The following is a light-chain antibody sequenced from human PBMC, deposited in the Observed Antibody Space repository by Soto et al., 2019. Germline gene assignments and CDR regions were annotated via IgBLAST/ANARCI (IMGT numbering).Light chain of an antibody. CDR1: QGVGSS. Sequence: EIVLTPSAAVLFLSPGERASLSCRSSQGVGSSLAWYQQKPGQAPKPLIYDVSNRATGIPARFSGSGSGTDFTLTISSLEPEDFAVYYCQDRSVWDPRTFGGGTKGE. J-gene: IGKJ4*01. CDR2: DVS. CDR3: QDRSVWDPRT. V-gene: IGKV3-11*01.